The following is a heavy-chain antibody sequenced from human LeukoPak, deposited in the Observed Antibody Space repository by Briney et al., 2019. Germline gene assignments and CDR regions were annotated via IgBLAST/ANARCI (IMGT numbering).Heavy chain of an antibody. D-gene: IGHD2-2*01. V-gene: IGHV1-69*01. Sequence: SVKVSCKASGGTFSSYAISWVRQAPGQGLEWMGGIIPIFGTANYAQKFQGRVTITADESSSTAYMELSSLRSEDTAVYYCARYPGGYCSSTSCYAASGDAFDIWGQGTMVTVSS. J-gene: IGHJ3*02. CDR1: GGTFSSYA. CDR2: IIPIFGTA. CDR3: ARYPGGYCSSTSCYAASGDAFDI.